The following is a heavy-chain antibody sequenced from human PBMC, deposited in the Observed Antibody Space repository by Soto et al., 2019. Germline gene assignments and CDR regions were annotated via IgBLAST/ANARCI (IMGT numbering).Heavy chain of an antibody. V-gene: IGHV3-23*01. CDR3: AKDLYYDSSGYCDY. CDR1: GFTFSSYA. CDR2: ISGSGGST. Sequence: GGSLRLSCAASGFTFSSYAMSWVRQAPGKGLEWVSAISGSGGSTYYADSVKGRFTISRDNSKNTLYLQMNSLRAEDTAVYYCAKDLYYDSSGYCDYWGQGTLVTAPQ. J-gene: IGHJ4*02. D-gene: IGHD3-22*01.